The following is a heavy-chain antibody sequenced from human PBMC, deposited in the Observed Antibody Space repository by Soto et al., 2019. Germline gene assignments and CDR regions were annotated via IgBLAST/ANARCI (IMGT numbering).Heavy chain of an antibody. CDR1: GFTFSSHA. V-gene: IGHV3-23*01. D-gene: IGHD3-3*01. CDR2: ISGSGGST. Sequence: EVQLLESGGGLVQPGGSLRLSCAASGFTFSSHAMSWVRQAPGKGLEWVAGISGSGGSTYSADSVKGRFTISRDKSKNTLYLQLNSLRAEDTALYYCAKQLNYDFWSGYPDAFDIWGQGTMVIVSS. CDR3: AKQLNYDFWSGYPDAFDI. J-gene: IGHJ3*02.